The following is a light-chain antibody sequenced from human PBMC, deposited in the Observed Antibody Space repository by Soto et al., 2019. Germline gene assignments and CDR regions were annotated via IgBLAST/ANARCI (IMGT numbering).Light chain of an antibody. J-gene: IGKJ1*01. V-gene: IGKV3D-20*01. Sequence: EIVLTQSPATLSSFPGDRVTLSCRASQRVSGGFLAWYQQKPGLAPRLILYDTSFRATGIPDRFSGSGSGTDFTLTISRLDPEDFAVYYCQQYGSSPSFGQGTKVDIK. CDR2: DTS. CDR1: QRVSGGF. CDR3: QQYGSSPS.